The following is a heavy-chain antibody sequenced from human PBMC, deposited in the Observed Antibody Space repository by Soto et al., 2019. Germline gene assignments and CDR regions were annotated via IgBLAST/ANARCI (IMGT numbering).Heavy chain of an antibody. V-gene: IGHV5-51*01. CDR2: IYPGDSDT. CDR1: GYSFTSYW. CDR3: ARHYGSGSYYLGYYYYYGMDV. Sequence: GEPLKISCKGSGYSFTSYWIGWVRQMPGKGLEWMGIIYPGDSDTRYSPSFQGQVTISADKSISTAYLQWSSLKASDTAMYYCARHYGSGSYYLGYYYYYGMDVWGQGTTVTVSS. J-gene: IGHJ6*02. D-gene: IGHD3-10*01.